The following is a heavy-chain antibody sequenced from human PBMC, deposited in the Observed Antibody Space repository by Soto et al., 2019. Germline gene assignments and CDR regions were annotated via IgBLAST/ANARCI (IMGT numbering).Heavy chain of an antibody. Sequence: PSETLSLTYAVYGGSFSGYYWSWIRQPPGKGLEWIGEINHSGSTNYNPSLKSRVTISVDTSKNQFSLKLSSVTAADTAVYYCARAKYCSGGSCYPDYFDYWGQGTLVTVSS. V-gene: IGHV4-34*01. D-gene: IGHD2-15*01. J-gene: IGHJ4*02. CDR2: INHSGST. CDR3: ARAKYCSGGSCYPDYFDY. CDR1: GGSFSGYY.